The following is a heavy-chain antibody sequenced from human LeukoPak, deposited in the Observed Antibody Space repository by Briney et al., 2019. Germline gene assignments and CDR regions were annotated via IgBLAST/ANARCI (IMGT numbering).Heavy chain of an antibody. D-gene: IGHD3-16*02. J-gene: IGHJ6*02. CDR2: ISYDGRKR. CDR3: AKDYQSAPPVGMDA. V-gene: IGHV3-30*18. Sequence: PGGSLRLSCAASGFTFSSYGMHWVRQAPGKGLDWVAVISYDGRKRFYADSVKGRFTISRDNSKSALVLEMNSLRVEDTAVYYCAKDYQSAPPVGMDAWGHGTKVTVSS. CDR1: GFTFSSYG.